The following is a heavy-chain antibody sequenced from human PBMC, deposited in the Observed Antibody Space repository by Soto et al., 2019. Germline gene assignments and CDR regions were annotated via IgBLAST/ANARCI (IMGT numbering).Heavy chain of an antibody. Sequence: SETLSLTCTVSGGSISGYYWSWIRQPPGKGLEWIGYMYNTGSTVYNPSFKSRVTISVDTSKNQFSMKLNSVTAADTAVYYCARDLWGYCGTDCYPLDVWGQGTTVTVS. V-gene: IGHV4-59*13. J-gene: IGHJ6*02. CDR2: MYNTGST. CDR3: ARDLWGYCGTDCYPLDV. CDR1: GGSISGYY. D-gene: IGHD2-21*02.